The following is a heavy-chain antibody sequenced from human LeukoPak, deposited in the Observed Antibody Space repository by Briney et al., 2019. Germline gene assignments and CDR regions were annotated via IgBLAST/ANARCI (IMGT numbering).Heavy chain of an antibody. CDR3: ATDLNGSSGWRTNAFDI. Sequence: ASVKVSFKVSGYTLTELSMHWMRQAPGKGMEWMGGFDPEDGETIYTQKFQGRGTITEDTSTDKAYMELSSLRSEDTAVYYCATDLNGSSGWRTNAFDIWGQGTMVTVSS. CDR2: FDPEDGET. D-gene: IGHD6-19*01. J-gene: IGHJ3*02. V-gene: IGHV1-24*01. CDR1: GYTLTELS.